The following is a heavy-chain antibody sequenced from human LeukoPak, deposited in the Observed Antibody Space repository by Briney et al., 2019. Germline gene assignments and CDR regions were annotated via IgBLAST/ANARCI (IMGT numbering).Heavy chain of an antibody. CDR1: GGSFSGYY. V-gene: IGHV4-34*01. CDR3: ATHLSNTDNY. CDR2: INHSGST. Sequence: SETLSLTCAVYGGSFSGYYWSWIRQPPGKGLEWIGEINHSGSTNYNPSLKSRVTISADKSINTAYLQWGSVEASDTAMYYCATHLSNTDNYWGQGTLVTVSS. J-gene: IGHJ4*02. D-gene: IGHD2/OR15-2a*01.